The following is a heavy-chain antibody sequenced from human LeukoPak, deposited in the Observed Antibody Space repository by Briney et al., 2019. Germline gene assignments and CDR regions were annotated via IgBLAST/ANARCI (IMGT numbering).Heavy chain of an antibody. J-gene: IGHJ4*02. CDR2: INHSGST. D-gene: IGHD4-17*01. Sequence: PSETLSLTCAVHGGSFSAYYWSWIRQPPGKGLEWIGEINHSGSTHYNPSLKSRVTMSVDTSKNQLSLKLTSVTAADTAVYYCARDFDNGASWGQGTLVTVSS. V-gene: IGHV4-34*01. CDR3: ARDFDNGAS. CDR1: GGSFSAYY.